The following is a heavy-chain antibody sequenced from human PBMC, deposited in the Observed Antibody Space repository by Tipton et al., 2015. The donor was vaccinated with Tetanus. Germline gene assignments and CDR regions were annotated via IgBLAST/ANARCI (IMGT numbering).Heavy chain of an antibody. J-gene: IGHJ4*02. CDR3: AFGDYVEFYFDY. CDR2: IYSGGST. Sequence: GSLRLSCAASGFTVSSNYMSWVRQAPGKGLEWVSVIYSGGSTYYADSVKGRFTISRDNSKNTLYLQMNSLRAEDTAVYYCAFGDYVEFYFDYWGQGTLATVSS. CDR1: GFTVSSNY. D-gene: IGHD3-16*01. V-gene: IGHV3-53*01.